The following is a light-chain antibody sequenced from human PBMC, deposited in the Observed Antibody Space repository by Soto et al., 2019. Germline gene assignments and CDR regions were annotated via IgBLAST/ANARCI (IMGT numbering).Light chain of an antibody. V-gene: IGLV3-9*01. CDR2: RDT. CDR1: NIGSKN. J-gene: IGLJ3*02. CDR3: QVYDSSTVV. Sequence: VLTQPLSVSVALGQTARIICGGNNIGSKNVHWYQLNPGQAPVLVIYRDTNRPSGIPERFSGSNSGNTATLAISGAQAGDDGDYYCQVYDSSTVVFGGGTKLTVL.